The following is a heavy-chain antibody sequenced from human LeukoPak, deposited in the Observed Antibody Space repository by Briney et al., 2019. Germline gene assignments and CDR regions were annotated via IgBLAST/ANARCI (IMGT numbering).Heavy chain of an antibody. D-gene: IGHD5-12*01. J-gene: IGHJ3*02. CDR1: GGTFSSYA. V-gene: IGHV1-46*01. CDR2: INPSGGST. Sequence: GASVKVSCKASGGTFSSYAISWVRQAPGQGLEWMGIINPSGGSTSYAQKFQGRVTMTRDTSTSTVYMELSSLRSEDTAVYYCARASGDIARQGYAFDIWGQGTMVTVSS. CDR3: ARASGDIARQGYAFDI.